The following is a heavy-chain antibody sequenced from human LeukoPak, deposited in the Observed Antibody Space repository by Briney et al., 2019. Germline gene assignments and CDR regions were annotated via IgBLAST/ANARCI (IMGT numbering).Heavy chain of an antibody. CDR2: IYYSGST. D-gene: IGHD3-3*01. CDR3: ARHSTDRNYDFWSGGSFDY. J-gene: IGHJ4*02. Sequence: SETLSLTCTVSGGSISSSSYYWGWIRQPPGKGLEWIGSIYYSGSTYYNPSLKSRVTISVDTSKNQFSLKLSSVTAADTAVYYCARHSTDRNYDFWSGGSFDYWGQGTLVTVSS. CDR1: GGSISSSSYY. V-gene: IGHV4-39*01.